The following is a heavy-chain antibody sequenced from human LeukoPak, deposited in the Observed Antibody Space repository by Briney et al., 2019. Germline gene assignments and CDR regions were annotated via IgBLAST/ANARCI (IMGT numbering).Heavy chain of an antibody. CDR3: ARAEGYSSSPSYYYYGMDV. CDR2: ISSSGSTI. D-gene: IGHD6-13*01. J-gene: IGHJ6*02. Sequence: GGSLRLSCAASGFTFSDYYMSWIRQAPGKGLEWVSYISSSGSTIYYADSVKGRFTISRDNAKNSLYLQMNSLRAEDTAVYYCARAEGYSSSPSYYYYGMDVWGQGTTVTVSS. V-gene: IGHV3-11*04. CDR1: GFTFSDYY.